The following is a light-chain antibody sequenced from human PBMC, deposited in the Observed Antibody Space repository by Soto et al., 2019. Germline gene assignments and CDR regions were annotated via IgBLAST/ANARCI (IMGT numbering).Light chain of an antibody. CDR1: QSVNSN. CDR2: GAS. V-gene: IGKV3-15*01. J-gene: IGKJ1*01. CDR3: QQYNNWPT. Sequence: EIVMTQSPATLSVSPGERATLSCRASQSVNSNLAWYQQKPGQAPRLLIYGASTRATGVPARFSGSGSGTEFILTVSRLQSEDFAVYFGQQYNNWPTFGQGTKVEIK.